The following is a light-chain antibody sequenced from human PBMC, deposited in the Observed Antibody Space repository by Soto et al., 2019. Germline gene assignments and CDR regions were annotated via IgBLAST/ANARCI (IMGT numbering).Light chain of an antibody. V-gene: IGKV3-11*01. Sequence: EVVLTQSPATLSLSPGERATISCRASQSVSNYLAWYQQKPGQAPRLLIYDASNRATGIPVRFSGSGSGTDFPLTISSLEPEDFAVYYCQQRTNWIFTFGPGTIVDIK. J-gene: IGKJ3*01. CDR3: QQRTNWIFT. CDR1: QSVSNY. CDR2: DAS.